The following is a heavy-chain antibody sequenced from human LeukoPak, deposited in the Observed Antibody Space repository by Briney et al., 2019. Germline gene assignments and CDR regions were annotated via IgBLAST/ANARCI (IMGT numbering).Heavy chain of an antibody. CDR2: ISGYNGNT. CDR3: ARIDYYDTGLDI. D-gene: IGHD3-22*01. V-gene: IGHV1-18*01. CDR1: GYTFTGNG. Sequence: ASVKVSCKASGYTFTGNGITWVRQAPGQGLEWMGWISGYNGNTVYAQMFQGRVTMTTDTSTSTAYMELRSLRSDDTAVYYCARIDYYDTGLDIWGQGTMVTVSS. J-gene: IGHJ3*02.